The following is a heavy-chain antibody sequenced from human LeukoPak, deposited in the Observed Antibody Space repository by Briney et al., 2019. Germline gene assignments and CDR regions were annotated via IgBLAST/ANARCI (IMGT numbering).Heavy chain of an antibody. V-gene: IGHV1-69*13. CDR3: ARDRGSGSYLGYNYFDY. CDR2: IIPIFGTA. CDR1: GYTFTDYY. J-gene: IGHJ4*02. D-gene: IGHD3-10*01. Sequence: SVKVSCKASGYTFTDYYMHWVRQAPGQGLEWMGGIIPIFGTANYAQKFQGRVTITADESTSTAYMELSSLRSEDTAVYYCARDRGSGSYLGYNYFDYWGQGTLVTVSS.